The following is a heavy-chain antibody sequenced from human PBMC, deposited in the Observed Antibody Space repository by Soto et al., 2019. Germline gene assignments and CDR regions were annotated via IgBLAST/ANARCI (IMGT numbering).Heavy chain of an antibody. D-gene: IGHD3-3*01. CDR2: ISGSDGKT. V-gene: IGHV3-23*01. Sequence: GGSLRLSCAASGFSFGSYALSWVRQAPGKGLEWVSTISGSDGKTFYADSVKGRFSISRDTSQNTLYLQMNSLRADDTAIYYCARWSYIDYWGKGTLVTVS. CDR1: GFSFGSYA. CDR3: ARWSYIDY. J-gene: IGHJ4*02.